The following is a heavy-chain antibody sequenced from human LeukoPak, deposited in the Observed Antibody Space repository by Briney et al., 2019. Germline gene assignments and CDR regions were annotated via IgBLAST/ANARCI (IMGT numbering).Heavy chain of an antibody. J-gene: IGHJ3*02. Sequence: SETLSLTCTVSGGSATNYHWSWIRQPAGKGLEWIARFYTGGSTTYNPSLNGRATMSVDTSMNHFSLKLTSVTAADTAIYYCATVEVGTVDVFDIWGQGTMVTVSS. CDR1: GGSATNYH. D-gene: IGHD1-26*01. V-gene: IGHV4-4*07. CDR3: ATVEVGTVDVFDI. CDR2: FYTGGST.